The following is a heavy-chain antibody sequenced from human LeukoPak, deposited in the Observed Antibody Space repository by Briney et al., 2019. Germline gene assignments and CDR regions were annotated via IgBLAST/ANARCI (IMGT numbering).Heavy chain of an antibody. J-gene: IGHJ2*01. CDR1: GGTFSSYA. V-gene: IGHV1-69*01. D-gene: IGHD2-2*01. CDR3: AREGGGGIVVARARYFDL. CDR2: IIPIFGTA. Sequence: GSSVKVSCKASGGTFSSYAISWVRQAPGQGLEWMGGIIPIFGTANYAQKFQGRVTITADESTSTAYMELSSLRSEDTAVYYCAREGGGGIVVARARYFDLWGRGTLVTVSS.